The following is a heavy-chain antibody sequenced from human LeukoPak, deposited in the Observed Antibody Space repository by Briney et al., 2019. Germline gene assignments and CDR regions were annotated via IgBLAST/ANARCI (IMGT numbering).Heavy chain of an antibody. CDR2: ISAYNGNT. CDR1: GYTFTNYA. Sequence: ASVKVSCKASGYTFTNYAISWVRQAPGQGLEWMGWISAYNGNTNYAQKLQGRVTMTTDTSTSTAYMELRSLRSDDTAAYYCARFSLGAAAAGFDPWGQGTLVTVSS. CDR3: ARFSLGAAAAGFDP. V-gene: IGHV1-18*01. D-gene: IGHD6-13*01. J-gene: IGHJ5*02.